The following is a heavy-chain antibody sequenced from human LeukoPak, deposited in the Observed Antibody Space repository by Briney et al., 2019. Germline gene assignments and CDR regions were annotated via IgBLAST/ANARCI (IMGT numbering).Heavy chain of an antibody. CDR1: GFTFSSYG. J-gene: IGHJ4*02. CDR3: ARDSSGWYYIT. CDR2: ISYDGSNK. V-gene: IGHV3-30*03. Sequence: GGSLRLSCAASGFTFSSYGMHWVRQAPGKGLEWVAVISYDGSNKYYADSVKGRFTISRDNAKNSLYLQMNSLKVEDTAVYYCARDSSGWYYITWGQGTLVTVSS. D-gene: IGHD6-19*01.